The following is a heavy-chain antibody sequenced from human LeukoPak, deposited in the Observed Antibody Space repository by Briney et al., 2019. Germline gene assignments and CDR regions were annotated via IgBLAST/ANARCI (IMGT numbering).Heavy chain of an antibody. J-gene: IGHJ4*02. V-gene: IGHV1-2*06. CDR3: ARGGYDILTGYAPYFDY. Sequence: GASVKVSCKASGYTFTGYYMHWVRQAPGQGLEWMGRINPNSGGTNYAQKFQGRVTMTRGTSISTAYMELSRLRSDDTAVYYCARGGYDILTGYAPYFDYWGQGTLVTVSS. D-gene: IGHD3-9*01. CDR2: INPNSGGT. CDR1: GYTFTGYY.